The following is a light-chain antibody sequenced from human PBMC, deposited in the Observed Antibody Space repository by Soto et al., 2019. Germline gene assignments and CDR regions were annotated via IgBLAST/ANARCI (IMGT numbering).Light chain of an antibody. CDR2: GAS. Sequence: EIVMTQSPATLSVSPGERATLSCRASQSVSSNLAWYQQKPGQAPRLLLYGASTRATGIPARFSGSGSGTEFTLTISSLQSEDFAVYSCQQYNNWPPITFGHGTRLEIK. CDR3: QQYNNWPPIT. V-gene: IGKV3-15*01. J-gene: IGKJ5*01. CDR1: QSVSSN.